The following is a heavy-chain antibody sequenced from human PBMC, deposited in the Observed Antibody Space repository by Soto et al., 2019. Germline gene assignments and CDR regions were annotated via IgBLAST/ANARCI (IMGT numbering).Heavy chain of an antibody. CDR3: ARGTSCGGDCYLFDY. CDR1: GYTFTSYY. J-gene: IGHJ4*02. V-gene: IGHV1-46*01. D-gene: IGHD2-21*02. Sequence: QVQLVQSGAEVTKPGASVKLSCKASGYTFTSYYIHWVRQAPGQGLDWVAMINPGGGRTKNAQMFQGRVTLTRDTSTGTVDMELSSLTSADTAVYYCARGTSCGGDCYLFDYWGQGSLVTVSS. CDR2: INPGGGRT.